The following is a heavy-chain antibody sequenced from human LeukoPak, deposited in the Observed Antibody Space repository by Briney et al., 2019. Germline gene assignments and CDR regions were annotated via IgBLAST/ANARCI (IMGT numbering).Heavy chain of an antibody. Sequence: GGSLRLSCTASGFTFSSYSLNWVRQAPGKGLEWVGRIKSKTNGETTDYSAPVRGRFTVSRDDSKDTVYLQMNSLKTEDTALYYCATDKGARDYWGQGTLVTVSS. J-gene: IGHJ4*02. V-gene: IGHV3-15*01. CDR2: IKSKTNGETT. CDR1: GFTFSSYS. CDR3: ATDKGARDY. D-gene: IGHD4/OR15-4a*01.